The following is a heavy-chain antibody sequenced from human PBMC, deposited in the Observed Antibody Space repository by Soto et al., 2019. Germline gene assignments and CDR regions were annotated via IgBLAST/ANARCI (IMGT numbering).Heavy chain of an antibody. CDR1: GYSFSTFW. J-gene: IGHJ4*02. CDR3: ARLRAATYDILRTLDY. D-gene: IGHD3-9*01. V-gene: IGHV5-51*01. CDR2: IYPDDSKT. Sequence: PXXSLKISFAGSGYSFSTFWVSWVLQMPGRGLELMGIIYPDDSKTRYSPSFQGQVTFSADKSNNIAYLQWGSLKASDTAVYYCARLRAATYDILRTLDYWGQGTPVTVSS.